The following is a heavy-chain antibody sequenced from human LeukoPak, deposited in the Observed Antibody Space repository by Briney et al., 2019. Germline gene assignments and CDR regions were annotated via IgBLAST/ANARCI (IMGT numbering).Heavy chain of an antibody. CDR1: GFTFSSYG. V-gene: IGHV3-33*01. CDR2: IWYDGSNK. CDR3: ARDVGGYSYGSDGY. Sequence: SGGSLRLSCAASGFTFSSYGMHWVRQAPGKGLEWVAVIWYDGSNKYYADSVKGRFTISRDNSKNTLYLQMNSLRAEDTAVYYCARDVGGYSYGSDGYWGQGTLVTVSS. D-gene: IGHD5-18*01. J-gene: IGHJ4*02.